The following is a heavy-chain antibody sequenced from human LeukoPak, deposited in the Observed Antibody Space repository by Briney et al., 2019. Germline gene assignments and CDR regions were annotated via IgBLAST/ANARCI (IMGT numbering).Heavy chain of an antibody. Sequence: PGGSLRLSCSASGFTFRNYGMPSVRQAPGKGLEWVASIRTDGGEKYHADSVQGRFSISRDNSKNTLYLQMDSLRAEDTALYYCARIGYSTSWANFDYWGQGTLVTVSS. CDR2: IRTDGGEK. D-gene: IGHD6-13*01. V-gene: IGHV3-30*02. CDR3: ARIGYSTSWANFDY. J-gene: IGHJ4*02. CDR1: GFTFRNYG.